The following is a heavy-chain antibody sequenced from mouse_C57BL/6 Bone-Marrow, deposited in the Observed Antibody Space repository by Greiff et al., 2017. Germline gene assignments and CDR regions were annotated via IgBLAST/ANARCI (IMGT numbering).Heavy chain of an antibody. J-gene: IGHJ2*01. CDR2: IDPSDSYT. D-gene: IGHD1-1*01. CDR1: GYTFTSYW. Sequence: VQLQQPGAELVMPGASVKLSCKASGYTFTSYWMHWVKQRPGQGLEWIGEIDPSDSYTNYNQTFKGKSTLTVDKSASTAYMQLSSLTSEDSAVYYCARWYYGSKDYWGQGTTLTVSS. V-gene: IGHV1-69*01. CDR3: ARWYYGSKDY.